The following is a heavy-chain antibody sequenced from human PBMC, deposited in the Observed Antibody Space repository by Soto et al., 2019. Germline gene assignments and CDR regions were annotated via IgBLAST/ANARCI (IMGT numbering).Heavy chain of an antibody. D-gene: IGHD3-16*01. V-gene: IGHV3-30-3*01. Sequence: QVQLVESGGGVVQPGRSLRLSCAASGFTFSSYAMHWVRQAPGKGLEWVAVISYDGSNKYYADSVKGRFTISRDNSKNTLYLQMNSLRAEDTAVYYCASSQYYDYVWGSYGKRKRWDYGMDVWGQGTTVTVSS. CDR2: ISYDGSNK. CDR1: GFTFSSYA. CDR3: ASSQYYDYVWGSYGKRKRWDYGMDV. J-gene: IGHJ6*02.